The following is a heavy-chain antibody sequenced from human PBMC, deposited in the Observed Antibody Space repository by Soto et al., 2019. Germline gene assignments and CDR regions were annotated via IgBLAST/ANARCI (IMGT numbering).Heavy chain of an antibody. J-gene: IGHJ6*02. CDR1: GGSIRSGGYS. D-gene: IGHD6-13*01. Sequence: SETLSLTCAVSGGSIRSGGYSWTWIRQPPGKGLEWIGSIYSTGNTYYNPSLNSQVTISVDTSKNQFSLNVISVTAADTAVYYCRRSSRYSTDVWGQGTTVTVSS. CDR2: IYSTGNT. CDR3: RRSSRYSTDV. V-gene: IGHV4-30-2*03.